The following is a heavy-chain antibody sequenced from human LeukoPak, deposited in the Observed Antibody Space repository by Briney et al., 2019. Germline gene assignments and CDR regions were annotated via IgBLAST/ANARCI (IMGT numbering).Heavy chain of an antibody. V-gene: IGHV3-48*03. CDR1: GFIFSSYE. Sequence: PGGSLRLSWAAAGFIFSSYEMNWVRQAPGKWLEWASYISSSGSSIYYADSVKGRFTISRDNAKNSLYLQMNSLRAEDTAVYYCARESREMATLIDYWGQGTLVTVSS. D-gene: IGHD5-24*01. CDR2: ISSSGSSI. J-gene: IGHJ4*02. CDR3: ARESREMATLIDY.